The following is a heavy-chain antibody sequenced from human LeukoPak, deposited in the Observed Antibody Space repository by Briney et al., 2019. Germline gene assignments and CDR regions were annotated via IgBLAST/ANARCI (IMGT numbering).Heavy chain of an antibody. V-gene: IGHV4-39*01. J-gene: IGHJ4*02. CDR1: GGSISSGSYY. CDR2: IYYSGST. CDR3: ASRLGYSSGAYFDY. Sequence: PSETLSLTCTVSGGSISSGSYYCDWIRQPPGKGLEWIGSIYYSGSTYYNPSLKSRVTISVDTSKNQFSLKLSSVTAADTAVYYCASRLGYSSGAYFDYWGQGTLVTVSS. D-gene: IGHD6-19*01.